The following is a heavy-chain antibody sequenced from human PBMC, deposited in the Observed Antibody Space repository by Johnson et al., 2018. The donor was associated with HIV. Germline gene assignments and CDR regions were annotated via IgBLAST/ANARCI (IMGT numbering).Heavy chain of an antibody. V-gene: IGHV3-30-3*01. Sequence: QVQLVESGGGVVQPGRSLRLSCAASGFTFSSYAMHWVRQPPGKGLEWVAVLSNDGSNKYYADSVKGRFSISRDNYKNTLYLQMNSLRPEDTAVYYCAKDGPPFDIWGQGTMVTVSS. CDR2: LSNDGSNK. J-gene: IGHJ3*02. CDR1: GFTFSSYA. CDR3: AKDGPPFDI.